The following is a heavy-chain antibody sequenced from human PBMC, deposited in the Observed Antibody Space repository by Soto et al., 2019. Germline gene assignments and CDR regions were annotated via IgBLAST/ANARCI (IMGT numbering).Heavy chain of an antibody. Sequence: SETLSLTCTVSGGSISSYYWSWIRQPPGKGLEWIGYIYYSGSTNYNPSLKSRVTISVDTSKNQFSLKLSSVTAADTAVYYCARGGDEQWLVEPFDYWGQGTLVTVSS. V-gene: IGHV4-59*01. CDR2: IYYSGST. J-gene: IGHJ4*02. D-gene: IGHD6-19*01. CDR3: ARGGDEQWLVEPFDY. CDR1: GGSISSYY.